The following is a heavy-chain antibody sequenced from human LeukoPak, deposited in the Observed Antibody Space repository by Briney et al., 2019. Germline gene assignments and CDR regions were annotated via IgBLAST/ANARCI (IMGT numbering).Heavy chain of an antibody. J-gene: IGHJ4*02. CDR2: IIPIFGTA. CDR1: GGTFSSYA. D-gene: IGHD3-10*01. Sequence: SVKVSCKASGGTFSSYAISWVRQAPGQGLEWMGGIIPIFGTANYAQKFQGRVTITTDESTSTAYMELSSLRSEDAAVYYCARVVPQGYGSGSYYYFDYWGQGTLVTVSS. CDR3: ARVVPQGYGSGSYYYFDY. V-gene: IGHV1-69*05.